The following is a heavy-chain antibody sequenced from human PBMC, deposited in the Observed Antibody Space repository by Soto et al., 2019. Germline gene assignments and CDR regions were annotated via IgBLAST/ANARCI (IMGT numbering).Heavy chain of an antibody. CDR1: GYSFTSYW. J-gene: IGHJ4*02. Sequence: GESLKISCKGSGYSFTSYWIGWVRQMPGEGLEWMGIIYPGDSDTRYSPSFQGQVTISADKSISTAYLQWSSLKASDTAMYYCARSPPTSRYSSGWPFFDYWGQGTVVTVSS. CDR3: ARSPPTSRYSSGWPFFDY. D-gene: IGHD6-19*01. V-gene: IGHV5-51*01. CDR2: IYPGDSDT.